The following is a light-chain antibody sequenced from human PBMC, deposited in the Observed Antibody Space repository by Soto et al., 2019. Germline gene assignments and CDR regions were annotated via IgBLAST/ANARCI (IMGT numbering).Light chain of an antibody. CDR3: SSYTTSSTYV. CDR1: SGDIGGYNY. Sequence: QSALTQPRSVSGSPGQSVTISCTGASGDIGGYNYVSWYQHHPGKAPKLIIFDVNKRPSGVPDRFSGSKSDNTASLTISGLQADDEADYYCSSYTTSSTYVFGTGTQLTVL. V-gene: IGLV2-11*01. CDR2: DVN. J-gene: IGLJ1*01.